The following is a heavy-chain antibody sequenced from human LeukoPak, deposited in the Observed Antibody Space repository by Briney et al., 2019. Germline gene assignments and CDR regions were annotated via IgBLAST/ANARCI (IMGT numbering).Heavy chain of an antibody. CDR2: LYDTGMT. J-gene: IGHJ3*02. CDR1: GGPISVYH. D-gene: IGHD1-26*01. V-gene: IGHV4-4*08. Sequence: SETLSLTCTVSGGPISVYHRSWIRQPPGKGLEWIGYLYDTGMTNYSPSLKSRATISVDTSNNQISLKLTSVTAADTAIYFCAKEGMGSEATTADGAFDSWGQGTTVTVSS. CDR3: AKEGMGSEATTADGAFDS.